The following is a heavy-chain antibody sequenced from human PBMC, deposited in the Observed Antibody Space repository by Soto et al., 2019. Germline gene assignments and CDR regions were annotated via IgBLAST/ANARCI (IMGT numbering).Heavy chain of an antibody. J-gene: IGHJ4*02. CDR2: TNQDGSEK. V-gene: IGHV3-7*04. CDR3: SGGVGDAI. D-gene: IGHD1-26*01. CDR1: GFSFRSDW. Sequence: EDQLVESGGGLVQPGGSLRLTCAVSGFSFRSDWMNWVRQAPGKGLEWVAHTNQDGSEKYYLDSVKGRFTIFRDNAKNSLYLQMKSLRAVDTAVYYCSGGVGDAIWGQGTLVTVSS.